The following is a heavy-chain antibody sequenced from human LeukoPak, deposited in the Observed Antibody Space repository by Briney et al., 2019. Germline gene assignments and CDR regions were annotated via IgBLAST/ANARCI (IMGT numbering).Heavy chain of an antibody. CDR2: ISYDGSNK. J-gene: IGHJ4*02. Sequence: GGSLRLSCAASGFTFSSYGMRWVRQAPGKGLEWVAVISYDGSNKYYADSVKGRFTISRDNSKNTLYLQMNSLRAEDTAVYYCAKDLYYYDSSGYYPIDYWGQGTLVTVSS. D-gene: IGHD3-22*01. CDR1: GFTFSSYG. CDR3: AKDLYYYDSSGYYPIDY. V-gene: IGHV3-30*18.